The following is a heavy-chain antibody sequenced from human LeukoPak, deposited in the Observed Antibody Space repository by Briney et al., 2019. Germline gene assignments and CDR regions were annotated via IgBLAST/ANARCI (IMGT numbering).Heavy chain of an antibody. Sequence: GGSLRLSCAASGFTFSSYWMSWVRQAPGKGLEWVANIKQDGSEKYYVDSVKGRFTISRDNSKNTLYLQMNSLRAEDRAVYYCAKDRRSRAADFDYWGQGALVTVSS. CDR3: AKDRRSRAADFDY. CDR2: IKQDGSEK. J-gene: IGHJ4*02. D-gene: IGHD6-13*01. V-gene: IGHV3-7*03. CDR1: GFTFSSYW.